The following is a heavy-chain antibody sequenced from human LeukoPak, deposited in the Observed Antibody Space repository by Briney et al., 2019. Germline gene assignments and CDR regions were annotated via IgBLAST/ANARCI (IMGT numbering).Heavy chain of an antibody. CDR1: GYTFTSYD. J-gene: IGHJ4*02. Sequence: GASVKVSCKASGYTFTSYDINWVRQATGQGLEWMGWMNPNSGNTGYAQKFQGRVTMTRNTSISTAYMELSSLRSEDTAVYYCARGEGHYYDSSGPGDYWGQGTLVTVSS. V-gene: IGHV1-8*01. D-gene: IGHD3-22*01. CDR3: ARGEGHYYDSSGPGDY. CDR2: MNPNSGNT.